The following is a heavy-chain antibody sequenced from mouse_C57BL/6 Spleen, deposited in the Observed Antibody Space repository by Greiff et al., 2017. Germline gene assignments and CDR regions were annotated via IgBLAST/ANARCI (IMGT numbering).Heavy chain of an antibody. Sequence: EVKVVESGGGLVQPKGSLKLSCAASGFTFNTYAMHWVRQAPGKGLEWVARIRSKSSNYATYYADSVKDRFTISRDDSQSMLYLQMNNLKTEDTAMYYCVRERDYDDGPWFAYWGQGTLVTVSA. V-gene: IGHV10-3*01. J-gene: IGHJ3*01. CDR3: VRERDYDDGPWFAY. CDR2: IRSKSSNYAT. D-gene: IGHD2-4*01. CDR1: GFTFNTYA.